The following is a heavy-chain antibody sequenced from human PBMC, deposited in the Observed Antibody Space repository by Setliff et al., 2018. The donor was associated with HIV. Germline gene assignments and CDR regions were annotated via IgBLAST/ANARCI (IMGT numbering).Heavy chain of an antibody. CDR2: IIPILGST. CDR3: AREAALDSGGYYLKSDAFDI. CDR1: GGTFSSYA. J-gene: IGHJ3*02. Sequence: SVKVSCKASGGTFSSYAISWVRQAPGQGLEWMGGIIPILGSTSYAQKFQGRVTMTRDTSTSTVYMELSSLRSEDTAVYYCAREAALDSGGYYLKSDAFDIWGQGTMVTVSS. V-gene: IGHV1-69*10. D-gene: IGHD3-22*01.